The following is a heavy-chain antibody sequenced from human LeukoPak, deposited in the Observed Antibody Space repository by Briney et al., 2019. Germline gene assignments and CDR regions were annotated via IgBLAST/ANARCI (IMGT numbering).Heavy chain of an antibody. CDR3: ASRYYGDYVLKVQGIDL. D-gene: IGHD4-17*01. CDR2: IIPILGIA. V-gene: IGHV1-69*04. CDR1: GGTFSSYA. J-gene: IGHJ2*01. Sequence: ASVKVSCKASGGTFSSYAISWVRQAPGQGLEWMGRIIPILGIANYAQKFQGRVTITADKSTSTAYMELSSLRSEDTAVYYCASRYYGDYVLKVQGIDLWGRGTLVTVSS.